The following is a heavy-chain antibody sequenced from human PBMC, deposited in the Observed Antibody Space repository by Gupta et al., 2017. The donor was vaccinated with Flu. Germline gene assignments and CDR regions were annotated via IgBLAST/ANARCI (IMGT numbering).Heavy chain of an antibody. Sequence: EVHLLASGGDLVHPGGSLRLSCAASGFTPLSLSAFAMSWVRQAPGKGLYWGSSISGRGDDTYYVDSVKGRFTISRDNSKDTLFLQMDSLRGEDSAIYYCVKGLYNYGAQLGGYWGQGTLVTVSS. CDR1: GFTPLSLSAFA. V-gene: IGHV3-23*01. J-gene: IGHJ4*02. D-gene: IGHD5-24*01. CDR3: VKGLYNYGAQLGGY. CDR2: ISGRGDDT.